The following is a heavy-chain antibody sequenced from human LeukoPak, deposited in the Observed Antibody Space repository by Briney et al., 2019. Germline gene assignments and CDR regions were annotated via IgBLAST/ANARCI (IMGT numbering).Heavy chain of an antibody. Sequence: GGSLRLSCAASGSTFSSYSMNWVRQAPGKGLEWVSSISSSSSYIYYADSVKGRFTISRDNAKNSLYLQMNSLRAEDTAVYYCARGGIYDFWSGYPDYWGQGTLVTVSS. D-gene: IGHD3-3*01. CDR1: GSTFSSYS. V-gene: IGHV3-21*01. J-gene: IGHJ4*02. CDR2: ISSSSSYI. CDR3: ARGGIYDFWSGYPDY.